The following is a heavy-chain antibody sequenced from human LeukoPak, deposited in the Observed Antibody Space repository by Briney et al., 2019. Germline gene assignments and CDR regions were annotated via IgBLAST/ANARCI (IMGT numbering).Heavy chain of an antibody. CDR3: ATTRQQWLVPDY. CDR2: INHSGST. Sequence: GSLRLSCAASGFTFSSYSMNWVRQAPGKGLEWIGEINHSGSTNYNPSLKSRVTISVDTSKNQFSLKLSSVTAADTAVYYCATTRQQWLVPDYWGQGTLVTVSS. V-gene: IGHV4-34*08. CDR1: GFTFSSYS. J-gene: IGHJ4*02. D-gene: IGHD6-19*01.